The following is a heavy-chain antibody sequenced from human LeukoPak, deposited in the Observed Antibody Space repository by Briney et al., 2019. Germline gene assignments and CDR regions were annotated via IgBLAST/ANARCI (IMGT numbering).Heavy chain of an antibody. CDR3: AREYWNDY. D-gene: IGHD2-15*01. CDR2: INPNSGAT. Sequence: ASVQVSCQASGYTFIGYYIHWVRQAPGQGLEWMGWINPNSGATKYAQNFHDRVTMTRDISINTAYMELSRLRANDTAVYYCAREYWNDYGGEGTLVTVSS. V-gene: IGHV1-2*02. CDR1: GYTFIGYY. J-gene: IGHJ4*02.